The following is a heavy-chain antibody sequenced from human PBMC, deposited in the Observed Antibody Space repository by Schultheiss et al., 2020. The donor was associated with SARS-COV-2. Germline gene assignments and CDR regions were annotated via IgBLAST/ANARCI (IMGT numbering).Heavy chain of an antibody. CDR3: AREVLGYGRQFDY. Sequence: SETLSLTCTVSGGSISSSNYYWGWIRQPPGKGLEWIGSIYYSGSTHHNPSLKSRVTIFVDMSKNQFSLKLSSVTAADTAVYYCAREVLGYGRQFDYWGQGTLVTVSS. V-gene: IGHV4-39*02. CDR1: GGSISSSNYY. CDR2: IYYSGST. J-gene: IGHJ4*02. D-gene: IGHD4-17*01.